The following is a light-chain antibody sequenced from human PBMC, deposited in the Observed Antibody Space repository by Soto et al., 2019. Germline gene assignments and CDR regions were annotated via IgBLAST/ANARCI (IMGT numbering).Light chain of an antibody. Sequence: DVQLTQSPSFLSASVGDRVTITCRASHDINTHLAWYQQEPGNAPKLLIYSASSLQSGVPSRFRGSRSGTEFTLTISSLQPEDFATYYGQRLDSYPRTFGPGTKVEIK. CDR3: QRLDSYPRT. CDR1: HDINTH. V-gene: IGKV1-9*01. J-gene: IGKJ1*01. CDR2: SAS.